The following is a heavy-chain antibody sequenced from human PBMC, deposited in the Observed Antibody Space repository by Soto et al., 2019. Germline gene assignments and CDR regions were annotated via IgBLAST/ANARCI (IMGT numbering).Heavy chain of an antibody. CDR3: ARSGVPGILRKYYYYGMDV. D-gene: IGHD2-2*01. V-gene: IGHV1-69*01. CDR1: GGTFSSNA. J-gene: IGHJ6*02. Sequence: QVQLVQSGAEVKKPGSSVKVSCKASGGTFSSNAISWVRQAPGQGLEWMGGIILSFGTANYAQKFQGRVTITADESTSTAYMELSSLRSEDTAVYYCARSGVPGILRKYYYYGMDVWGQGTTVTVSS. CDR2: IILSFGTA.